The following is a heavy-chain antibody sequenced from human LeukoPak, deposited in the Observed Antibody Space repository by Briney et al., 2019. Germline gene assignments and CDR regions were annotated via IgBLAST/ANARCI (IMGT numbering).Heavy chain of an antibody. CDR1: GFTFTIYL. CDR3: SRNSGWDRLDY. V-gene: IGHV3-7*03. J-gene: IGHJ4*02. CDR2: KKEGGSEK. D-gene: IGHD6-19*01. Sequence: GGPLRISCTASGFTFTIYLMTWVRPTPGKGGEWVANKKEGGSEKRHADPVKGRYIISRDHAENSFYAQMNSRRGDDRDLFYCSRNSGWDRLDYWGQGTMVTVPS.